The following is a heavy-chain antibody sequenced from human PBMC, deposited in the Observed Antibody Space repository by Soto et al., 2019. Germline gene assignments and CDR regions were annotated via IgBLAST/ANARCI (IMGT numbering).Heavy chain of an antibody. Sequence: QVQLQESGPGLVKPSQTLSLTCSVSGGFISSGGYYWSWIRQHPGKGLEWIGYIYYSGSTYYNPSLKSRVTISVDTSNNQFSLKLSSVTAADTAVYYCARVRGQIMYNSGWYADSWGQGTLVTVSS. D-gene: IGHD6-19*01. CDR3: ARVRGQIMYNSGWYADS. CDR1: GGFISSGGYY. CDR2: IYYSGST. V-gene: IGHV4-31*03. J-gene: IGHJ4*02.